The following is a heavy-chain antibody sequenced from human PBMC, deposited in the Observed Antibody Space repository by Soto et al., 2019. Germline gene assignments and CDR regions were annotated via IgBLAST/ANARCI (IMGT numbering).Heavy chain of an antibody. Sequence: QITLNESGPTQVKPRQTLTLTCTFSGFSLTTSGVGVGWIRQSPGKAPEWLALIYCDDDKRYSPSLKSSLTITKDTSKDQVVLTMADLDPADTATYYCAHRVLRTVFGLVTTTVIYFDFWGQGTPVAVSS. CDR3: AHRVLRTVFGLVTTTVIYFDF. J-gene: IGHJ4*02. D-gene: IGHD3-3*01. V-gene: IGHV2-5*02. CDR1: GFSLTTSGVG. CDR2: IYCDDDK.